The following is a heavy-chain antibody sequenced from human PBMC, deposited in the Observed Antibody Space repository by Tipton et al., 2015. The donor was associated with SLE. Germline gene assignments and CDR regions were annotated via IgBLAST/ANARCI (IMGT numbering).Heavy chain of an antibody. CDR2: IYHRGDT. Sequence: TLSLTCTVSDDSFTRHYWSWIRQPPGKGLEWIGCIYHRGDTAYNTSLKSRVTMSVDTSKKQVSLKLGSVTAADTAVYYCARDQEMTSGENRFDPWGQGTQVTVSS. CDR3: ARDQEMTSGENRFDP. CDR1: DDSFTRHY. D-gene: IGHD5-24*01. J-gene: IGHJ5*02. V-gene: IGHV4-59*11.